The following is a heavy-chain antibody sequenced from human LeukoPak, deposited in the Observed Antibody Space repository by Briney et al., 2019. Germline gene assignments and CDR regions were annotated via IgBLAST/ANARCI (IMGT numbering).Heavy chain of an antibody. Sequence: ASVKVSCKASGYTFTSYGISWVRQAPGQGLEWMGWISAYNGNTNYAQKLQGRVTMTTDTSTSTAYMELRSLRSDDTAVYYCARGYDFWSGYSPFPYLDYWGQGTLVTVSS. D-gene: IGHD3-3*01. CDR2: ISAYNGNT. J-gene: IGHJ4*02. CDR3: ARGYDFWSGYSPFPYLDY. CDR1: GYTFTSYG. V-gene: IGHV1-18*01.